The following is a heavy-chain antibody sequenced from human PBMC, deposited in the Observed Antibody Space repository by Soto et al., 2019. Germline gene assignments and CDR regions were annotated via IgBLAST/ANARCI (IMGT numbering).Heavy chain of an antibody. D-gene: IGHD6-13*01. CDR2: IYYDGINK. CDR1: GFTFSSYG. CDR3: EGYTRRSKVFSPPH. Sequence: GGSLRLSCEASGFTFSSYGIHWVRQAPGKGLEWVAAIYYDGINKYFAESVKGRFTISRDNSKNTVDLQMNSLRAEDTAVYNWEGYTRRSKVFSPPHWGQGTLVTVSS. J-gene: IGHJ4*02. V-gene: IGHV3-30*12.